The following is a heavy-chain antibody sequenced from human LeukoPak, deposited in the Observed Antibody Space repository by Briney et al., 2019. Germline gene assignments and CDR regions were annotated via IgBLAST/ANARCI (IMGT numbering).Heavy chain of an antibody. D-gene: IGHD2-2*02. CDR1: GGSISSYY. Sequence: SETLSLTCTVSGGSISSYYWSWIRQSAGKGLEWIGRIYTSGSTNYNPSLKSRVTMSVDTSKNQFSLKLSSVTAADTAVYYCARDQTGDIVVVPAAIGWFNPWAREPWSPSPQ. CDR2: IYTSGST. J-gene: IGHJ5*02. CDR3: ARDQTGDIVVVPAAIGWFNP. V-gene: IGHV4-4*07.